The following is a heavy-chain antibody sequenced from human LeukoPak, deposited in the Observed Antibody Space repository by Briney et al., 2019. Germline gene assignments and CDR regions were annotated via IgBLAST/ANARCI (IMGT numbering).Heavy chain of an antibody. CDR1: GGSISSYY. D-gene: IGHD3-22*01. J-gene: IGHJ1*01. CDR3: ARDSYYYDSSGYQH. Sequence: SETLSLTCTVSGGSISSYYWSWIRQLPGKGLEWIGDIYYSGSTNYNPSLKSRVTISVDTSKNQYSLKLSSVTAADTAVYYCARDSYYYDSSGYQHWGQGTLVTVSS. CDR2: IYYSGST. V-gene: IGHV4-59*01.